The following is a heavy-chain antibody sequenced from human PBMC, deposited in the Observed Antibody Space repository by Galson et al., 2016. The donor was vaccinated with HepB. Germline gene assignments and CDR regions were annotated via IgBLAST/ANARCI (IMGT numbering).Heavy chain of an antibody. CDR2: DSMDGRRK. J-gene: IGHJ4*02. CDR3: ARRHEYCPPVGCSVDY. D-gene: IGHD2/OR15-2a*01. CDR1: GFTFSNYG. V-gene: IGHV3-30*03. Sequence: SLRLSCAASGFTFSNYGMHWVRQAPGKGLEWVAADSMDGRRKFYADSVKGRFTISRDHSNSMLFLQMSSLRADDTAVYYCARRHEYCPPVGCSVDYWGQGTLVSVSS.